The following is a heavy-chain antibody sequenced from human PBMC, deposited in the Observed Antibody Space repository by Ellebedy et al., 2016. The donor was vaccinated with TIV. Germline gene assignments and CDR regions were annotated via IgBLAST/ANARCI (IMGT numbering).Heavy chain of an antibody. CDR2: IYTDGTT. Sequence: PGGSLRLSCAASGLTFSSHAMSWVRQAPGKGLEWVSVIYTDGTTYHADSVKGRFTISRDNSKNTLYLQMNSLSDEDTAVYYCAGGDFDAFDIWGQGTMVTVSS. CDR3: AGGDFDAFDI. J-gene: IGHJ3*02. CDR1: GLTFSSHA. V-gene: IGHV3-66*01. D-gene: IGHD2-21*02.